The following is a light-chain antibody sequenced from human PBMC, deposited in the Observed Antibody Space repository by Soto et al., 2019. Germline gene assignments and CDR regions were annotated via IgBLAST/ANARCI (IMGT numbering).Light chain of an antibody. J-gene: IGKJ5*01. CDR2: GAS. CDR1: QSVTTR. V-gene: IGKV3-20*01. CDR3: QQYGGSPIT. Sequence: IVLTQSPGTLSLSPGERVTLSCRVSQSVTTRLAWYQHKPGQAPTLLMSGASNRASGVPVRFSGSGSGTAFTLTITRLEPEDFALYYCQQYGGSPITFGLGTRLEIK.